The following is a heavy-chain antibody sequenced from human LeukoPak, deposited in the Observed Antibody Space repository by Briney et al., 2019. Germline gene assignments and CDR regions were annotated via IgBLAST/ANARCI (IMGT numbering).Heavy chain of an antibody. J-gene: IGHJ6*03. CDR1: GGTFSSYA. D-gene: IGHD5-18*01. V-gene: IGHV1-69*04. Sequence: SVKVSCKASGGTFSSYAISWVRQAPGQGLEWMGRIIPILGIANHAQKFQGRVTITADESTSTAYMELSSLRSEDTAVYYCAREGYGPGRRKLYYYYYYMDVWGKGTTVTVSS. CDR3: AREGYGPGRRKLYYYYYYMDV. CDR2: IIPILGIA.